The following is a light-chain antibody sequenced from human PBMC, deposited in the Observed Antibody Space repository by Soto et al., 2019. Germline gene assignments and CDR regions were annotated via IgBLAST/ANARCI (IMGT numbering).Light chain of an antibody. J-gene: IGKJ2*01. Sequence: AAVSLKKRKRATLSCRASQTVSSSLAWYQQKPCQAPRLLIYEASNRSTGIPARFSGSGSGAAFSLALPSLGPEDLSLYFSQQDSIWLHTF. V-gene: IGKV3-11*01. CDR2: EAS. CDR1: QTVSSS. CDR3: QQDSIWLHT.